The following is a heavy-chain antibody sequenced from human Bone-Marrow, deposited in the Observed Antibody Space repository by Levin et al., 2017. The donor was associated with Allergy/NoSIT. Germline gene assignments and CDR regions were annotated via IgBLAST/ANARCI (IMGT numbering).Heavy chain of an antibody. CDR1: GFTFSNYA. CDR2: ISASGDNT. V-gene: IGHV3-23*01. D-gene: IGHD1-26*01. CDR3: TRDRGEWGQFYFDC. J-gene: IGHJ4*02. Sequence: PGGSLRLSCAASGFTFSNYAMSWVRQAPGRGLEWVSSISASGDNTYYADSVRGQFTISRDNSKNTLSLQMNSLRAEDTAIYYCTRDRGEWGQFYFDCWGQGTLVTVSS.